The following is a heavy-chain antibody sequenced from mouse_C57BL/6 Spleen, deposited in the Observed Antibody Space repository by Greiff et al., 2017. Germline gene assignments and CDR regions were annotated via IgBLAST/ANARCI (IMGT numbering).Heavy chain of an antibody. Sequence: QVQLQQSGAELVRPGASVTLSCKASGYTFTDYELHWVKQTPVHGLEWIGAIDPETGGTAYNQKFKGKAILTADKSSSKAYMELRSLTSEDSAVYYCTRGYSVQDLSYWGQGTLVTVSA. CDR1: GYTFTDYE. CDR3: TRGYSVQDLSY. D-gene: IGHD2-14*01. V-gene: IGHV1-15*01. J-gene: IGHJ3*01. CDR2: IDPETGGT.